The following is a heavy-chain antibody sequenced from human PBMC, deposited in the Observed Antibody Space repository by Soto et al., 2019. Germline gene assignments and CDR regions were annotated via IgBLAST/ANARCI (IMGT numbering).Heavy chain of an antibody. V-gene: IGHV1-69*13. CDR2: IIPIFGTA. CDR1: RCTLRIYA. Sequence: SVTFSCTASRCTLRIYAIIWVRQAPGQGLEWMGGIIPIFGTANYAQKFQGRVTITADESTSTAYMELSSLRSEDTAIYYCVSWVSAHFDYCGQGTSVTGSS. J-gene: IGHJ4*02. D-gene: IGHD2-8*01. CDR3: VSWVSAHFDY.